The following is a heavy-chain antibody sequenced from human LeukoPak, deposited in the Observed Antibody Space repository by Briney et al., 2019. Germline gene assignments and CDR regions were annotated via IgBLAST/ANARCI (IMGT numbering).Heavy chain of an antibody. J-gene: IGHJ3*02. Sequence: SETLSLTCTVSGGSISSSSYYWGWIRQPPGKGLEWIGSIYYSGSTYYNPSLKSRVTISVDTSKNQFSLKLSSVTAADTAVYYCARGGYSGYGRPFDIWGQGTMVTVSS. CDR1: GGSISSSSYY. V-gene: IGHV4-39*07. CDR2: IYYSGST. D-gene: IGHD5-12*01. CDR3: ARGGYSGYGRPFDI.